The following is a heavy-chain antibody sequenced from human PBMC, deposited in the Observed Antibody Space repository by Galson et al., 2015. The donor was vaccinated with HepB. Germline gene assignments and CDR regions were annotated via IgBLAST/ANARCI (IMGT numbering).Heavy chain of an antibody. Sequence: SLRLSRAASGFTFSSYGMHWVRQAPGKGLDWVAVILYDGSNKYYADSVKGRFTISRDNSKNTLYLQVNSLRPEDTAVYYCAKYYGSGSYSGMDVWGQGTTVTVSS. CDR3: AKYYGSGSYSGMDV. V-gene: IGHV3-30*18. J-gene: IGHJ6*02. D-gene: IGHD3-10*01. CDR2: ILYDGSNK. CDR1: GFTFSSYG.